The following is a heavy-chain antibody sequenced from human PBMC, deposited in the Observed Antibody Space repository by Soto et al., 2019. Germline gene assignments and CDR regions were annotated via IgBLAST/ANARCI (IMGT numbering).Heavy chain of an antibody. D-gene: IGHD6-13*01. CDR1: GYIFTNYA. CDR3: ARVGAAAGPYYFDN. V-gene: IGHV1-3*01. J-gene: IGHJ4*02. Sequence: GASVKVSCKAPGYIFTNYAMHWVRQAPGQRLEWMGWINADNDKTKYSQKFQGRVTITRDTFASTAYMELSSLRSEDTAVYYCARVGAAAGPYYFDNWGQGTLVTVSS. CDR2: INADNDKT.